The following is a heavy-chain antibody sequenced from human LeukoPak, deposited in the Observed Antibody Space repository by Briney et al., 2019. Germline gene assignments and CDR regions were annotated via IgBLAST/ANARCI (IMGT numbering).Heavy chain of an antibody. CDR1: GGSISTNS. V-gene: IGHV4-59*08. D-gene: IGHD3-10*01. J-gene: IGHJ3*02. CDR2: IYQSESS. Sequence: PSETLSLTCSVSGGSISTNSWSWIRQPAGKGLEWIGYIYQSESSYYNPSLKSRVTISVDRSKNQLSLKLTSVTAADTAVYYCARHRASMVRRLIIHDAFDIWGQGTMVTVSS. CDR3: ARHRASMVRRLIIHDAFDI.